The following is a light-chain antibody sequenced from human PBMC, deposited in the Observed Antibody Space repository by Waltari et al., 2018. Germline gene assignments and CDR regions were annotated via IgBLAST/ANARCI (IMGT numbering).Light chain of an antibody. CDR3: QSPSSSGSYHWL. CDR1: TLSKKY. Sequence: SYELTQPPSVAVSPGQTVRNTCSGNTLSKKYTYWYQQKQGQAPILLIYQDTKRPSGIPERFSGSTSGTTVTLTITGVQAEDEDAYYCQSPSSSGSYHWLFGGGTKVTVL. J-gene: IGLJ3*02. V-gene: IGLV3-25*03. CDR2: QDT.